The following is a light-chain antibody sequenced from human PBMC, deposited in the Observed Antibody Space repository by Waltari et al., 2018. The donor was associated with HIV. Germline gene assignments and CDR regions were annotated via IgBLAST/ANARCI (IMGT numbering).Light chain of an antibody. CDR1: SRVVGGLNV. CDR3: CSYTGSTTWV. Sequence: QFALTKPPPVLGSPGQSTTISSTGTSRVVGGLNVFSWYQQHPGKAPKLMIYEDNKRPSWVSNRFAGSKSGNTASLTISGLQAEDEADYYCCSYTGSTTWVFGGGTKLTVL. J-gene: IGLJ3*02. V-gene: IGLV2-23*01. CDR2: EDN.